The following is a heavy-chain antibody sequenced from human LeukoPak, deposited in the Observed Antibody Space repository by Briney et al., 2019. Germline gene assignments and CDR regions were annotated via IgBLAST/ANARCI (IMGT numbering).Heavy chain of an antibody. Sequence: GGSLRLSCAASGFTFNNYPMHWVRQAPGKGLEWVAVISYDGSNKYYADSVKGRFTISRNNSKNTLYLQMNSLRAEDTAVYYCARDGYIVVVPAATDAFDIWGQGTMVTVSS. CDR1: GFTFNNYP. CDR2: ISYDGSNK. V-gene: IGHV3-30-3*01. J-gene: IGHJ3*02. CDR3: ARDGYIVVVPAATDAFDI. D-gene: IGHD2-2*01.